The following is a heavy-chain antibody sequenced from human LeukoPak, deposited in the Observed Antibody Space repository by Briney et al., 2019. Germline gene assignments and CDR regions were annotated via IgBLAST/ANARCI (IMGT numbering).Heavy chain of an antibody. V-gene: IGHV1-2*02. Sequence: ASVKVSCKASGYIFTDYYIHWVRQAPAQGLEWMGWINPNSGGTNYAQKFQGRVTTTRDTSISAAYMELSRLRSDDTAVYYCARSSQQLLCDYWGQGTLVTVSS. CDR1: GYIFTDYY. J-gene: IGHJ4*02. D-gene: IGHD6-13*01. CDR3: ARSSQQLLCDY. CDR2: INPNSGGT.